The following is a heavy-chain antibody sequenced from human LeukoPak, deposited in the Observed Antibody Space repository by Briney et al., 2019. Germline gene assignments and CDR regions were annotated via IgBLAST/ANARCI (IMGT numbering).Heavy chain of an antibody. D-gene: IGHD6-13*01. Sequence: GGSLRLSCAASGFTVSSNYMSWVRRAPGKGLEWVSLIYSGGVTYYAGSVKGRFTISRDNSKNTLYLQMNSLRAEDTAVYYCARAGGGDKQQLVWYFDLWGRGTLVTVSS. J-gene: IGHJ2*01. CDR2: IYSGGVT. V-gene: IGHV3-53*01. CDR3: ARAGGGDKQQLVWYFDL. CDR1: GFTVSSNY.